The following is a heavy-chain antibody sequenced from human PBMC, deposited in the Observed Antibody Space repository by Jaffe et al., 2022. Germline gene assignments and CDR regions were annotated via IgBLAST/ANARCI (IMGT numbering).Heavy chain of an antibody. J-gene: IGHJ3*02. V-gene: IGHV4-59*01. Sequence: QVQLQESGPGLVKPSETLSLTCTVSGGSISSYYWSWIRQPPGKGLEWIGYIYYSGSTNYNPSLKSRVTISVDTSKNQFSLKLSSVTAADTAVYYCAGMIAVAGQDGSWAFDIWGQGTMVTVSS. CDR1: GGSISSYY. CDR3: AGMIAVAGQDGSWAFDI. CDR2: IYYSGST. D-gene: IGHD6-19*01.